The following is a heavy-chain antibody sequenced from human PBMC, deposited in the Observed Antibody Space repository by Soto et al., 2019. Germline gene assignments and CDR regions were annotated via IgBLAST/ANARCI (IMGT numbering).Heavy chain of an antibody. D-gene: IGHD3-22*01. CDR1: GFTFNTYA. Sequence: GGSLRLSCVASGFTFNTYAMSWVRQAPGKGLEWVSGMTGSGGSAYYVDPVKGRFTISRDNSKNTVSLQMNSLRAEDTAIYYCAKGRFTMIVVDLDYWGQGTPVTVSS. CDR3: AKGRFTMIVVDLDY. J-gene: IGHJ4*02. V-gene: IGHV3-23*01. CDR2: MTGSGGSA.